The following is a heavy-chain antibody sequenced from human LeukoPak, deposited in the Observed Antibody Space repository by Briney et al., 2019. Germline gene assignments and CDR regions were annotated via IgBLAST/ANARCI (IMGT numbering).Heavy chain of an antibody. CDR1: GFTFSSYS. J-gene: IGHJ4*02. CDR2: ISSSSSYI. V-gene: IGHV3-21*01. D-gene: IGHD3-22*01. CDR3: ARVITYYDNSGPFDY. Sequence: GGSLRLSCAASGFTFSSYSMNWVRQAPGKGLEWVSSISSSSSYIYYADSVKGRFTISRDNAKNSLYLQMNSLRAEDTAVYYCARVITYYDNSGPFDYWGRGTLVTVSS.